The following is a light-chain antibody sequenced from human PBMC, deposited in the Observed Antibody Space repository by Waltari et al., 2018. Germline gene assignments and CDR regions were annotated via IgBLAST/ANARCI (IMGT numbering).Light chain of an antibody. J-gene: IGLJ1*01. Sequence: QSALTQPASVSGSPGQSITISCTGTSGDVGSHDLVSWYQQHPGKAPKLIIYEINKRPSGVSNRFSGSKSGKTASLTISGLQAEDDADYYCCSFTNSRNFDVFGTGTKVTVL. CDR1: SGDVGSHDL. CDR2: EIN. CDR3: CSFTNSRNFDV. V-gene: IGLV2-23*02.